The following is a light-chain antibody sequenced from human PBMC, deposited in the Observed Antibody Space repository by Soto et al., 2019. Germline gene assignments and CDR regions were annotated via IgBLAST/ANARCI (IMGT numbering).Light chain of an antibody. V-gene: IGLV2-11*01. CDR3: CSYASSYTP. J-gene: IGLJ1*01. CDR2: DVS. CDR1: SSDVGGYNY. Sequence: QSVLTQPPAVSGPPGQSSTISCTGTSSDVGGYNYVSWYQQHPGKAPKLMIYDVSKRPSGVPDRFSGSKSGNTASLTIAGLQDEDEADYYCCSYASSYTPFGTGTKVTVL.